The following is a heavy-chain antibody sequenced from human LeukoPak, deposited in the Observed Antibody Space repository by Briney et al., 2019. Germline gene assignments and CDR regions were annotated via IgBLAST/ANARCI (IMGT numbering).Heavy chain of an antibody. V-gene: IGHV4-59*01. Sequence: PSENLSLTCTVSGGSISSSYWSWIRQPPGKGLEWIGYIYYSGSTTYNPSLKSRVTISVDTSKNQFSLKLSSVTAADTAVYYCASRSSGYSYGTYYYYGMDVWGQGTTVTVSS. CDR1: GGSISSSY. CDR3: ASRSSGYSYGTYYYYGMDV. CDR2: IYYSGST. J-gene: IGHJ6*02. D-gene: IGHD5-18*01.